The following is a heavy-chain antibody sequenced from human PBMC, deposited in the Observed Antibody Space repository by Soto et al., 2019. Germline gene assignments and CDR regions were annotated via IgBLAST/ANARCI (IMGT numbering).Heavy chain of an antibody. Sequence: PSETLSLTCAVYGGSFSGYYWSWIRQPPGKGLEWIGEINHSGSTNYNPSLKSRVTISVDTSKNQFSLKLSSVTAADTALYYCARGGYSYGYGSGWFDPWGQGTLVTVSS. CDR1: GGSFSGYY. D-gene: IGHD5-18*01. J-gene: IGHJ5*02. V-gene: IGHV4-34*01. CDR3: ARGGYSYGYGSGWFDP. CDR2: INHSGST.